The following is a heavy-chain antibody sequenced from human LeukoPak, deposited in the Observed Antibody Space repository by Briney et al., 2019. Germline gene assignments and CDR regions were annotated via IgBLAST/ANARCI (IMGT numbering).Heavy chain of an antibody. CDR2: ISYDGSNK. Sequence: GRSLRLSCAASGFTFSSHGMHWIRQAPGKGLEWVAVISYDGSNKYYADSVKGRFTISRDNSRDTVYLQVNSLRAEDTAVYYCARDISGSYSVDYWGQGTLVTVSS. V-gene: IGHV3-30*03. J-gene: IGHJ4*02. CDR1: GFTFSSHG. CDR3: ARDISGSYSVDY. D-gene: IGHD3-10*01.